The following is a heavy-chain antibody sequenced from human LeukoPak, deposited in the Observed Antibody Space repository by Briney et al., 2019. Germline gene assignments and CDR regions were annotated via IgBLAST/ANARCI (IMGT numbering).Heavy chain of an antibody. D-gene: IGHD3-22*01. CDR2: IYSGGST. Sequence: GGSLRLSCAASGFIVSSNYMSWVRQASGKGLEWVSVIYSGGSTLYADSVKGRFTISRDNSKNTLYLQMNSLRAEDTAVYYCARDNYYDSSGQTDYWGQGTLVTVSS. CDR3: ARDNYYDSSGQTDY. J-gene: IGHJ4*02. CDR1: GFIVSSNY. V-gene: IGHV3-66*01.